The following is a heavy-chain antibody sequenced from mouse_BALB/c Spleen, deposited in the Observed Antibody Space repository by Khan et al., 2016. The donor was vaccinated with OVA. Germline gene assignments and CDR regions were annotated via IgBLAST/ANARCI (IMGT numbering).Heavy chain of an antibody. J-gene: IGHJ3*01. Sequence: VQLQQSGPELVEPGASVKMSCKASGYTFTNYVIHWVKQKPGQGLEWIGYINPYNAGTRYNEKFKGKATLTSDISSTTAYMELSSLTSEDSAVYYCASEASSCDFSFPYWGHGTLVTVSA. CDR1: GYTFTNYV. V-gene: IGHV1S136*01. CDR2: INPYNAGT. CDR3: ASEASSCDFSFPY. D-gene: IGHD2-13*01.